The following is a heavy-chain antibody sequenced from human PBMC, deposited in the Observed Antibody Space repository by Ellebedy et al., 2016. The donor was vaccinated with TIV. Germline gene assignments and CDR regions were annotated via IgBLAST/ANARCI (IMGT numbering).Heavy chain of an antibody. D-gene: IGHD4-23*01. J-gene: IGHJ4*02. Sequence: GESLKIPXAAPGFTFSMNSMNWVRQAPGKGLEWVANIKGDGSEANYVDFVKGRFTISSDSAKNSLYLQMNSLRAEDTAVYYCARSVAGFDSWGQGTLVTVSS. CDR1: GFTFSMNS. V-gene: IGHV3-7*04. CDR2: IKGDGSEA. CDR3: ARSVAGFDS.